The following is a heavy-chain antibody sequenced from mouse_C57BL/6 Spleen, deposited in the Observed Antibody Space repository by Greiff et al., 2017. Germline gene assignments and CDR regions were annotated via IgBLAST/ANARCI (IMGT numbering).Heavy chain of an antibody. V-gene: IGHV5-4*01. CDR1: GFTFSSYA. Sequence: DVMLVESGGGLVKPGGSLKLSCAASGFTFSSYAMSWVRQTPEKRLEWVATISDGGSYTYYPDNVKGRFTISRDNAKNNLYLQMSHLKSEDTAMYYCARDRSSYAMDYWGQGTSVTVSS. J-gene: IGHJ4*01. CDR3: ARDRSSYAMDY. D-gene: IGHD1-1*01. CDR2: ISDGGSYT.